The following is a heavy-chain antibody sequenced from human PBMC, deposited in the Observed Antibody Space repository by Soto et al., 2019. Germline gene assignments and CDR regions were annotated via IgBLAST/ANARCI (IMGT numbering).Heavy chain of an antibody. V-gene: IGHV1-2*04. CDR2: INPNSGGT. CDR3: ARGLTEYSSSYYYMDV. D-gene: IGHD6-6*01. J-gene: IGHJ6*03. CDR1: GYTFTGYY. Sequence: ASVKVSCKASGYTFTGYYMHWVRQAPGQGLEWMGWINPNSGGTNYAQKFQGWVTMIRDTSISTAYMELSRLRSDDTAVYYCARGLTEYSSSYYYMDVWGKGTTVTVSS.